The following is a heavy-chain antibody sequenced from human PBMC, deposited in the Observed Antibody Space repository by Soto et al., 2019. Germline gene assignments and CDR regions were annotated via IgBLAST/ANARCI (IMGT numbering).Heavy chain of an antibody. V-gene: IGHV4-39*01. D-gene: IGHD6-19*01. Sequence: QLQLQESGPGLVKPSETLSLTCTVSGGSISSSSYYWGWIRQPPGKGLEWIGSIYYSGSTYYNPSLKSRVSISVDTSKNQFSLKLSSVTAADTAVYYCARRLRRNGGSGWYDTNYYYYYYMDVWGKGTTVTVSS. CDR1: GGSISSSSYY. CDR3: ARRLRRNGGSGWYDTNYYYYYYMDV. J-gene: IGHJ6*03. CDR2: IYYSGST.